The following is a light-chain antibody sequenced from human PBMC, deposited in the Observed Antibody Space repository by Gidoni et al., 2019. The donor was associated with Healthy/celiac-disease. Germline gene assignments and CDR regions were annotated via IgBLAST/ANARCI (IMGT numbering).Light chain of an antibody. CDR1: QGISNY. CDR3: QKYNRAPTGFT. J-gene: IGKJ3*01. CDR2: AAS. V-gene: IGKV1-27*01. Sequence: DIQMPQSPSSLSASVGDRVTITCRASQGISNYLAWYQQKPGKVPKLLIYAASTLQSGVPSRFSGSGSGTDFTLTISSMQPEDVATYYCQKYNRAPTGFTFGPGTKVDIK.